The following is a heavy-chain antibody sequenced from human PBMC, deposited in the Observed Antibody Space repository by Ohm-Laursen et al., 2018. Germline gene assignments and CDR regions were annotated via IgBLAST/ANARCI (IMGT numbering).Heavy chain of an antibody. Sequence: SLRLSCTAFGFTFGSYWMGWVRQAPGKGLEWVANIQEDGSDKYYMDSVKGRFTISRDNAKNSLYLQMNSLRAEDTAVYYCARHGRWCFDSWGQGTLVTVSS. CDR1: GFTFGSYW. J-gene: IGHJ4*02. D-gene: IGHD2-8*02. V-gene: IGHV3-7*01. CDR2: IQEDGSDK. CDR3: ARHGRWCFDS.